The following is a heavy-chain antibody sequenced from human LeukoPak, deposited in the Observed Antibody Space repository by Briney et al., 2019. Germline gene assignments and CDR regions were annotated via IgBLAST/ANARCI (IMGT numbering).Heavy chain of an antibody. CDR1: GYTFTSYA. V-gene: IGHV1-18*01. CDR3: ARDQQYGYYYYYYGMDV. CDR2: ISGYNGNT. J-gene: IGHJ6*02. D-gene: IGHD3-10*01. Sequence: GASVKVSCKASGYTFTSYALSWVRQAPGQGLEWMGWISGYNGNTNYAQRLQGRVTMTTDTSTSTAYMELRSLRSDDTAVYYCARDQQYGYYYYYYGMDVWGQGTTVTVSS.